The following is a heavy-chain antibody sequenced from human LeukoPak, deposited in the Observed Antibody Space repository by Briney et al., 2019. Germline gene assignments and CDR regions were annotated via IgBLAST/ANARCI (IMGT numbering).Heavy chain of an antibody. Sequence: PGGSLRLSCAASEFSVGSNYMTWVRQAPGKGLEWVSLIYSGGSTYYADSVKGRFTISRDNSKNTLYLQMNSLRAEDTAVYYCAELGTTMIGGVWGKGTTVTISS. CDR1: EFSVGSNY. D-gene: IGHD3-10*02. V-gene: IGHV3-66*01. J-gene: IGHJ6*04. CDR2: IYSGGST. CDR3: AELGTTMIGGV.